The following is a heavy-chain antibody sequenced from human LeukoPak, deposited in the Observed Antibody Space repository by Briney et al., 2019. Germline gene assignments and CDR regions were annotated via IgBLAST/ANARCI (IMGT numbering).Heavy chain of an antibody. CDR2: ISSSSSYI. CDR1: GFTFSSYS. V-gene: IGHV3-21*01. J-gene: IGHJ4*02. D-gene: IGHD4-17*01. Sequence: PGGSLRLSCAASGFTFSSYSMNWVRQAPGRGLEWVSSISSSSSYIYYADSVKGRFTISRDNAKNSLYLQMNSLRAEDTAVYYCAKGATVTTRGKGGLFDYWGQGTLVTVSS. CDR3: AKGATVTTRGKGGLFDY.